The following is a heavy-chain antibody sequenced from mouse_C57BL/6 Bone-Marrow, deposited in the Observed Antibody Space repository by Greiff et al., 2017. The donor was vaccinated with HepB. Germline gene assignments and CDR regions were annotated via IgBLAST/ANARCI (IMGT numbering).Heavy chain of an antibody. CDR2: ISDGGSYT. CDR3: ARARYKGGYYFDS. J-gene: IGHJ2*01. CDR1: GFTFSSYA. Sequence: EVKLMESGGGLVKPGGSLKLSCAASGFTFSSYAMSWVRQTPEKRLEWVATISDGGSYTYYPDNVKGRFTISRDNAKNNLYLQMSHLKSEDTAIYYCARARYKGGYYFDSWGQGTPLTVSS. D-gene: IGHD1-3*01. V-gene: IGHV5-4*03.